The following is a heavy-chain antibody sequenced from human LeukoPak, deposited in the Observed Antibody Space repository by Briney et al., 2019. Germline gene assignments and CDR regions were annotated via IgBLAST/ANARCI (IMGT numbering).Heavy chain of an antibody. CDR1: GGSISSSNW. J-gene: IGHJ3*02. CDR3: ARDLAARVAFDI. Sequence: SETLSLTCAVSGGSISSSNWWSWVRQPPGKGLEWIGEIYHSGSTNYNPSLKSRVTISVDTSKNQFSLKLSSVTAADTAVYYCARDLAARVAFDIWGQGTMVTVSS. V-gene: IGHV4-4*02. CDR2: IYHSGST. D-gene: IGHD6-6*01.